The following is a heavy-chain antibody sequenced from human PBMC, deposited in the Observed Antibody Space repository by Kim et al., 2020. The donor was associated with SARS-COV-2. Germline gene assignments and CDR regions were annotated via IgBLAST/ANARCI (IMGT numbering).Heavy chain of an antibody. Sequence: ASVKVSCKASGYTFTSYAMHWVRQAPGQRLEWMGWINAGNGNTKYSQKFQGRVTITRDTSASTAYMELSSLRSEDTAVYYCARDPLHPVGHHNWFDPWGQGTLVTVSS. V-gene: IGHV1-3*01. CDR3: ARDPLHPVGHHNWFDP. J-gene: IGHJ5*02. CDR1: GYTFTSYA. D-gene: IGHD1-26*01. CDR2: INAGNGNT.